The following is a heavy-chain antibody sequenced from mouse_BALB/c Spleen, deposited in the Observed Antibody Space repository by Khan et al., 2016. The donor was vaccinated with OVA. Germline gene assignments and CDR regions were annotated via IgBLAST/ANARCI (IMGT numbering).Heavy chain of an antibody. J-gene: IGHJ4*01. Sequence: DLVKPGASVKLSCKASGYTFTSYWINWIKQRPGQGLEWIGRIGPGSSNAYYNDMFKDKATLTVDTSSNTAHIQLSSLSSEDSAVYFGARENYYGRSCYAMDYWGQGTSVTVSA. CDR2: IGPGSSNA. D-gene: IGHD1-1*01. CDR3: ARENYYGRSCYAMDY. V-gene: IGHV1S41*01. CDR1: GYTFTSYW.